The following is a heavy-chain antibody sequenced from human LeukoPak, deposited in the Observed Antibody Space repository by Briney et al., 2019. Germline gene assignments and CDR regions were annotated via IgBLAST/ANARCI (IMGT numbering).Heavy chain of an antibody. CDR1: GFTFRIYV. Sequence: GGSLRLSCAASGFTFRIYVLHWVRQAPGKGLEWVALISYDGSNKYYADSVKGRFTISRDNSKNTLYLQMNSLRAEDTAVYYCAKDQWYQLLYDYYYYYMDVWGKGTTVTVSS. J-gene: IGHJ6*03. D-gene: IGHD2-2*02. V-gene: IGHV3-30*04. CDR2: ISYDGSNK. CDR3: AKDQWYQLLYDYYYYYMDV.